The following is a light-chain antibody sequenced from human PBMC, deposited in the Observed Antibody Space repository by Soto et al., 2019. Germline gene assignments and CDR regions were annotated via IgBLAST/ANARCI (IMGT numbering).Light chain of an antibody. CDR3: TSYAGSNNYVV. J-gene: IGLJ2*01. Sequence: QSALTQPPSASGSPGQSVTNSCTGTSSDVGGYNYVSWYQQHPAKAPKLMIYEVSKRPSGVPDRFSGSKSGNTASLTVSGLQAEDEADYFCTSYAGSNNYVVFGGGTKLTVL. V-gene: IGLV2-8*01. CDR1: SSDVGGYNY. CDR2: EVS.